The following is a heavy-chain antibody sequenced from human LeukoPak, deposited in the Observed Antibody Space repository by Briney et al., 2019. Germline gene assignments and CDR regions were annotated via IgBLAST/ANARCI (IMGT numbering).Heavy chain of an antibody. D-gene: IGHD3-22*01. CDR1: GGSFSGYD. CDR3: ARDPTKITMIVVASWGKYGMDV. V-gene: IGHV4-34*01. J-gene: IGHJ6*02. CDR2: INHSGST. Sequence: PSETLSLTCAVYGGSFSGYDWSWIRQPPGKGVEWIGEINHSGSTNYNPSLKSRVTISVDTSKTQFTLKLSSVTAAATAVYYCARDPTKITMIVVASWGKYGMDVWGQGTTITVSS.